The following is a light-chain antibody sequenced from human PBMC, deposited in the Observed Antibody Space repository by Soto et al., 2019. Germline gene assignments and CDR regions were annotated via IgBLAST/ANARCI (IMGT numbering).Light chain of an antibody. CDR2: GAS. CDR3: QQYGSSLMYT. V-gene: IGKV3-20*01. Sequence: EIVLTQSPGTLSLSPGERATLSCRASQSVSSNYLAWYQQKPGQTPRLLIYGASSRVTGIPDRFSGSGSGTDYSLTISRLEPEDFAVYYCQQYGSSLMYTFGQGTKLEIK. CDR1: QSVSSNY. J-gene: IGKJ2*01.